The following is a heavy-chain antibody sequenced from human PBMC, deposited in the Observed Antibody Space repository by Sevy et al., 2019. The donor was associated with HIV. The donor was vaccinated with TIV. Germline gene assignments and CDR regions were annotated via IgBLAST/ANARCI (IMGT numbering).Heavy chain of an antibody. D-gene: IGHD2-15*01. CDR1: GYTFTSYY. J-gene: IGHJ4*02. CDR2: INPSGGST. V-gene: IGHV1-46*01. Sequence: ASVKVSCKASGYTFTSYYMHWVRQAPGQGLEWMGIINPSGGSTSYAQKFQGRVTMTRDTSTSTVYMELSSLRSEDTAVYYCAKDRGDCSGGSCYSDYWGQGTLVTVSS. CDR3: AKDRGDCSGGSCYSDY.